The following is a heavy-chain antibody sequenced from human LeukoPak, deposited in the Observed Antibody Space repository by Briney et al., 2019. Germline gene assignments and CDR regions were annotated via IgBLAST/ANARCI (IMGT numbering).Heavy chain of an antibody. CDR1: GFAASI. CDR2: IFTGGDT. V-gene: IGHV3-53*01. D-gene: IGHD1-1*01. Sequence: GGSLRLSCAVSGFAASIMSWVRQAPGKGLEWLSVIFTGGDTYYAGSVKGRFTISRDNSENTLYLQMNSLTAEDTALYYCVKGSTGVPPLEYWGQGTLVTVSS. CDR3: VKGSTGVPPLEY. J-gene: IGHJ4*02.